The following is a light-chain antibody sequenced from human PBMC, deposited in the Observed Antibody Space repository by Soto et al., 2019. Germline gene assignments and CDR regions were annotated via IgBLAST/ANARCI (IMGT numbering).Light chain of an antibody. CDR3: QQYNNWHPLT. CDR2: DAS. J-gene: IGKJ4*01. CDR1: QSVSIN. Sequence: EIVMTHSPGTLSVSPCERATLSSRASQSVSINLAWYQQKPGQAPRLLIYDASTRATGIPARFSGSGSGTEFTLTISSLQSKDFAVYYCQQYNNWHPLTFGGGTKVDIK. V-gene: IGKV3D-15*01.